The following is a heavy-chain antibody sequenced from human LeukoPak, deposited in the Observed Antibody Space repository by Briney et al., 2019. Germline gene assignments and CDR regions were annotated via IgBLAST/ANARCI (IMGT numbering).Heavy chain of an antibody. Sequence: GGSLRLSCAASGFTFSSYGMSWVRQAPGKGLEWVANIKQDGSEKYYVDSVKGRFTISRDNAKNSLYLQMNSLRAEDTAVYYCARVAAAGTLRGVYWFDPWGQGTLVTVSS. CDR3: ARVAAAGTLRGVYWFDP. J-gene: IGHJ5*02. CDR1: GFTFSSYG. CDR2: IKQDGSEK. V-gene: IGHV3-7*01. D-gene: IGHD6-13*01.